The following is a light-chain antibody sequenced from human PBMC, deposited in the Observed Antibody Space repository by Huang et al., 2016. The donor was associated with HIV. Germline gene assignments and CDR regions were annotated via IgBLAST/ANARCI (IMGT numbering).Light chain of an antibody. CDR1: QGISNS. Sequence: DIQMTQYPSSLSASVGDRVTITCRASQGISNSLAWYQQKPGKAPTFLLYAASSLESGVPSRCSGSGSGTDYTLTISSLQPEDFATYYCQQYYSTPITFGQGTRLEMK. J-gene: IGKJ5*01. V-gene: IGKV1-NL1*01. CDR2: AAS. CDR3: QQYYSTPIT.